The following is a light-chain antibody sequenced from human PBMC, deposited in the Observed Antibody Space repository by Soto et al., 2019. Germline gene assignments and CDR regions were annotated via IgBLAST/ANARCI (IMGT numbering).Light chain of an antibody. J-gene: IGLJ2*01. CDR2: DVS. CDR3: SSYASGTTLV. CDR1: SSDVGGYNY. V-gene: IGLV2-14*01. Sequence: QLVLTQPASVSGSPGQSITISCTGTSSDVGGYNYVSWYQQHPGKAPKLMIFDVSDRPSGVSDRFSGSKSGNTASLTISGLQAEDEAEYYCSSYASGTTLVFGGGTKVTVL.